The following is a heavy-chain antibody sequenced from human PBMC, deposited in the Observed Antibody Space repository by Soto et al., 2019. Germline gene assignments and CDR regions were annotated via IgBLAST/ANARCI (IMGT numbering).Heavy chain of an antibody. Sequence: SETLSLTCTFSGCSITSSAYYWGWIRQPPGKGLEWIGSIYYTGRTHHSPSLKSRAIISVDTSKNQFSLKLNSMTAADTAMYYCAKSWYVSADSPAYFDYWGQGILVTVSS. CDR1: GCSITSSAYY. V-gene: IGHV4-39*01. CDR3: AKSWYVSADSPAYFDY. J-gene: IGHJ4*02. D-gene: IGHD6-13*01. CDR2: IYYTGRT.